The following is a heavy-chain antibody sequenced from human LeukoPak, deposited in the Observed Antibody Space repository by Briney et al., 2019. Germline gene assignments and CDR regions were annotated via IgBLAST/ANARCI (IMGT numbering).Heavy chain of an antibody. CDR1: GYTYTTEG. D-gene: IGHD6-13*01. V-gene: IGHV1-18*01. CDR2: IDTYSGKT. CDR3: ARDRGIAEADSFDP. Sequence: VASVKVSCKASGYTYTTEGISWVRQAPGQGLEWMGWIDTYSGKTNYAQKFQGRVTMTSDTSTSTAYMELRSLRSDDTAVYYCARDRGIAEADSFDPWGQGTLVTVSS. J-gene: IGHJ5*02.